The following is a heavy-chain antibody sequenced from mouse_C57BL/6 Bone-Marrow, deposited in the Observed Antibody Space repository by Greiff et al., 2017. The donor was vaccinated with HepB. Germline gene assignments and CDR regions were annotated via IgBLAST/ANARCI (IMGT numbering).Heavy chain of an antibody. CDR3: ARYYGSSYDY. Sequence: VQLQQSGAELVRPGPSVKVSCKASGYAFTNYLIEWVKQRPGQGLEWIGVINPGSGGTNYNEKFKGKATLTADKSSSTAYMQLSSLTSEDSAVYFCARYYGSSYDYWGQGTTLTVSS. D-gene: IGHD1-1*01. CDR2: INPGSGGT. V-gene: IGHV1-54*01. J-gene: IGHJ2*01. CDR1: GYAFTNYL.